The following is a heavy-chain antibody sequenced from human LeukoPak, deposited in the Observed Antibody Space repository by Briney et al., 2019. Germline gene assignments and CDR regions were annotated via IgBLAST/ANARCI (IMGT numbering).Heavy chain of an antibody. J-gene: IGHJ4*02. Sequence: SETLSLTCAVYGGSFSGYYWSWIRQPPGKGLEWIGEMNHSGSTNYNPSLKSRVTISVDTSKNQFSLKLSSVTAADTAVYYCARTNWGFGLGYWGQGTLVTVSS. CDR3: ARTNWGFGLGY. CDR1: GGSFSGYY. D-gene: IGHD7-27*01. CDR2: MNHSGST. V-gene: IGHV4-34*01.